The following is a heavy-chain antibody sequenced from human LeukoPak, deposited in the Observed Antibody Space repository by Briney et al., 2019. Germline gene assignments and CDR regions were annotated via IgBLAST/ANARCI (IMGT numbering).Heavy chain of an antibody. CDR2: IYHSGAT. CDR3: GRAAPANNWLGP. D-gene: IGHD6-13*01. V-gene: IGHV4-4*02. Sequence: SETLSLTCAVSGDSVSSGYWWTWVRQSPKKGLEWIGEIYHSGATTYNPSLKSRVTISLDKSQNSFSLNLTSVTAADSAVYYCGRAAPANNWLGPWGQGTLVTVSS. CDR1: GDSVSSGYW. J-gene: IGHJ5*02.